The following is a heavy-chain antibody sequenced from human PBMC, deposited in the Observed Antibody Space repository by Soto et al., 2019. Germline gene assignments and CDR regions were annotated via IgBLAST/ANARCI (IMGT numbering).Heavy chain of an antibody. V-gene: IGHV1-3*01. D-gene: IGHD1-1*01. CDR1: GYTFTSYA. CDR3: ARDSPVQDVYYYYYYGMDV. J-gene: IGHJ6*02. Sequence: QVQLVQSGAEVKKPGASVKVSCKASGYTFTSYAMHWVRQAPGQRLEWMGWINAGNGNTKYSQKFQGRVTITRDTSASTAYMELSSLRSEDTAVYYCARDSPVQDVYYYYYYGMDVWGQGTTVTVSS. CDR2: INAGNGNT.